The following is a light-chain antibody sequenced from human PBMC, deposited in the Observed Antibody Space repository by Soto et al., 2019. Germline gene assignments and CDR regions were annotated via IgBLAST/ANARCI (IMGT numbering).Light chain of an antibody. J-gene: IGKJ1*01. CDR2: DAS. Sequence: EIVLTQSPATLSLSPGERATLSCRASQSVSSYLAWYQQKPGQAPRLLIYDASNRATGIPARFSGSGSGTDFTLTISSLEPEDFATYYCQQYSRYSRTFGQGTKVEIK. CDR1: QSVSSY. V-gene: IGKV3-11*01. CDR3: QQYSRYSRT.